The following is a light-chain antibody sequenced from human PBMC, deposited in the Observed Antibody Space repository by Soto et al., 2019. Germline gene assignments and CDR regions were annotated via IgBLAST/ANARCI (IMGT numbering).Light chain of an antibody. CDR1: QSVSSD. J-gene: IGKJ4*01. CDR2: DAS. CDR3: QQYNKWPPLT. V-gene: IGKV3-15*01. Sequence: EIVMTQSPATLSVSPGERATLSCRASQSVSSDLAWYQQKPGQAPRLLIYDASTRPTGIPVRVSGSGPGTQFTLTNSSLQSEDFALYYCQQYNKWPPLTFGGGTKVEI.